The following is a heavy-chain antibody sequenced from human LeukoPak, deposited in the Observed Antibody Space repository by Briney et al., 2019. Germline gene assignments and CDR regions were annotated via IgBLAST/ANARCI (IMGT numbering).Heavy chain of an antibody. CDR2: ISSSGSRI. D-gene: IGHD6-13*01. J-gene: IGHJ4*02. CDR1: GFTFSSYE. V-gene: IGHV3-48*03. CDR3: ARNTLAIAAAAFFDF. Sequence: GGSLRLSCAASGFTFSSYEMNWVRQAPGKGLEWVSYISSSGSRIYYTASVKGRFTISRDNAKNSLYLQMNSLRVEDTALYYCARNTLAIAAAAFFDFWGQGTLVTVS.